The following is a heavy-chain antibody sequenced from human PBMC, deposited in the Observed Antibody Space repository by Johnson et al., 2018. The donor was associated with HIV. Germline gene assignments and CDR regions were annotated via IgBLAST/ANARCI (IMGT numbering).Heavy chain of an antibody. V-gene: IGHV3-30-3*01. CDR2: ISYDGSNK. J-gene: IGHJ3*01. CDR1: GFTFSSYW. D-gene: IGHD5-18*01. CDR3: ATEAGIELWLIDAFDL. Sequence: VQLVESGGGLVQPGGSLRLSCAASGFTFSSYWMSWVRQAPGKGLDWVAVISYDGSNKYYADSVKGRFTISRDNSKNTLYLQMNSLKTEDTAVYYCATEAGIELWLIDAFDLWGQGTMVTVSS.